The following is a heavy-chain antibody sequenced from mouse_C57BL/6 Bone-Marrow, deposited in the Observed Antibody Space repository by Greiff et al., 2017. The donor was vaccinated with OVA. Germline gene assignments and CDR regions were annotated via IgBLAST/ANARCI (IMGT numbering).Heavy chain of an antibody. CDR3: ARSADSNYEGGFAY. J-gene: IGHJ3*01. CDR2: ILPGSGST. Sequence: QVQLQQSGAELMKPGASVKLSCKATGYTFTGYWIEWVKQRPGHGLEWIGEILPGSGSTNYNEKFKGKATFTADTSSNTAYMQLSSLPTEDSALYYCARSADSNYEGGFAYWGQGTLVTVSA. CDR1: GYTFTGYW. V-gene: IGHV1-9*01. D-gene: IGHD2-5*01.